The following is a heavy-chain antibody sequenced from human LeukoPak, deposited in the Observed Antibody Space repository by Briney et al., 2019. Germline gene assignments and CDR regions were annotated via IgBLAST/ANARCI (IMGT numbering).Heavy chain of an antibody. J-gene: IGHJ4*02. V-gene: IGHV3-53*01. CDR3: ARDRYDLWSGDIYYFDY. CDR1: GFTVSSNY. D-gene: IGHD3-3*01. CDR2: IYSGGST. Sequence: GGSLRLSCAASGFTVSSNYMSWVRQAPGKGLEWVSVIYSGGSTFYADSVKGRFTISRDNSKNTLYLQMNSLRAEGTAVYYCARDRYDLWSGDIYYFDYWGQGTLVTVSS.